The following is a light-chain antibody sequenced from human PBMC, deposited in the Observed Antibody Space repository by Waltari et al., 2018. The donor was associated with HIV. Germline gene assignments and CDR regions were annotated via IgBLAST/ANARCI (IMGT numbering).Light chain of an antibody. J-gene: IGLJ2*01. CDR2: KDS. Sequence: SYKLTQPPSVSVSPGQTAMITCSGAALPKHYSYWFQQKPGQAPVVVIYKDSERPSGIPERFSGSSSGTAATLTISGVQAEDEADYYCQSADSSGTYVVFGGGTKLTVL. CDR1: ALPKHY. CDR3: QSADSSGTYVV. V-gene: IGLV3-25*03.